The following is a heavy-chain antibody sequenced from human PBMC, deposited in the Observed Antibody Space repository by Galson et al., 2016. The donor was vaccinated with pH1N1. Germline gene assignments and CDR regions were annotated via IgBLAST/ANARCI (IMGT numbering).Heavy chain of an antibody. D-gene: IGHD2-15*01. J-gene: IGHJ1*01. CDR3: ARNGSYGHCGGGNCYPDEDFQY. CDR2: ISSSGSYI. CDR1: GFTFTDYY. Sequence: SLRLSCAASGFTFTDYYMSWIRQAPGKGLEWIAYISSSGSYINYADSVKGRFTVSRDHANRSLWLQLNSLTVEDTAVYFCARNGSYGHCGGGNCYPDEDFQYWGRGTLVSVSS. V-gene: IGHV3-11*06.